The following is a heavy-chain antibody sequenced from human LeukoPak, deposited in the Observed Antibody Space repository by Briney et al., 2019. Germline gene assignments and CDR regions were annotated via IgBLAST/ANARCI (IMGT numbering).Heavy chain of an antibody. CDR3: ARSNQADDY. CDR2: INPGGSSI. Sequence: GGSLRLSCAGSGFTFSRYWMHWVRQVPGKGLVWVARINPGGSSITYADSVKGRFTISRDNAKNTLYLQMDSLRAEDTGVYYCARSNQADDYWGQGTLVTVSS. D-gene: IGHD1-14*01. CDR1: GFTFSRYW. J-gene: IGHJ4*02. V-gene: IGHV3-74*01.